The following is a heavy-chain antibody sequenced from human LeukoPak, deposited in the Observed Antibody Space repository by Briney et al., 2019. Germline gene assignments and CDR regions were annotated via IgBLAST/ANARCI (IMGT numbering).Heavy chain of an antibody. CDR2: IYTSGST. CDR3: ARDSADILTGYFEN. D-gene: IGHD3-9*01. V-gene: IGHV4-4*07. CDR1: GGSIGTYS. J-gene: IGHJ4*02. Sequence: SGTLSLTCTVSGGSIGTYSWSWIRQPAGKGLEWIGRIYTSGSTNYNPSLKSRVTMSVDKSKNQFSLKLNSVTAADTGVYYCARDSADILTGYFENWGQGTLVTVSS.